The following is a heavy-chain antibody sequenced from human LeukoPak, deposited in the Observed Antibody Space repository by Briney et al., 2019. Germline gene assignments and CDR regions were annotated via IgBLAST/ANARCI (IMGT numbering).Heavy chain of an antibody. CDR2: IYSGGST. Sequence: GGSLRLSCAASGFTVSTNYMSWVRQAPGEGLEWVSVIYSGGSTYYADSVKGRFTISRDNSKNMLYLQMNSLSAEDTAVYYCTKDWNSSDAFDIWGQGTMVTVS. V-gene: IGHV3-66*01. CDR3: TKDWNSSDAFDI. CDR1: GFTVSTNY. D-gene: IGHD1/OR15-1a*01. J-gene: IGHJ3*02.